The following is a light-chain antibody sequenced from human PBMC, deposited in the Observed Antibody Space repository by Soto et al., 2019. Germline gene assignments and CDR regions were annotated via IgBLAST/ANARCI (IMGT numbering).Light chain of an antibody. Sequence: EIVLTQSPGTLSLSPGERATLSCSASQSVSSNNLAWYQQRPGQAPRVVIYGASTRATGIPERFSGSGSGTDFTLTSSRLEPEDFAVYYCQQYGRSPFTFGPGNKVDIK. CDR1: QSVSSNN. J-gene: IGKJ3*01. V-gene: IGKV3-20*01. CDR2: GAS. CDR3: QQYGRSPFT.